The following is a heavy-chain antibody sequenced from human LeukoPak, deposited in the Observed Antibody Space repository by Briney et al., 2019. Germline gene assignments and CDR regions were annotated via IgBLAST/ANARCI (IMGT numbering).Heavy chain of an antibody. D-gene: IGHD3-10*01. J-gene: IGHJ6*02. CDR3: ARDHSSYYGSGSYYLYGMDV. CDR2: INPNSGGT. V-gene: IGHV1-2*02. CDR1: GYTFTGYY. Sequence: ASVKVSCKASGYTFTGYYMHWVRQAPGQGLEWMGWINPNSGGTNYAQKFQGRVTMTRDTSISTAYMELSRLRSDDTAVYYCARDHSSYYGSGSYYLYGMDVWGQGTTVTVSS.